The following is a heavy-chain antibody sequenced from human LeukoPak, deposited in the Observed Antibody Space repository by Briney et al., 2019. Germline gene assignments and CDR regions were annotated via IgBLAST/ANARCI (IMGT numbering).Heavy chain of an antibody. J-gene: IGHJ4*02. Sequence: EGSLRLSCAASGFTFNSYAMSWVRQAPGKRLEWVSAISNSGDSTYYADPVKGRFTISRDNSKKTLYLQMNSLRAEDTAVYYCARAPTSMAPDYWGQGTLVTVSS. CDR1: GFTFNSYA. V-gene: IGHV3-23*01. CDR2: ISNSGDST. D-gene: IGHD5-18*01. CDR3: ARAPTSMAPDY.